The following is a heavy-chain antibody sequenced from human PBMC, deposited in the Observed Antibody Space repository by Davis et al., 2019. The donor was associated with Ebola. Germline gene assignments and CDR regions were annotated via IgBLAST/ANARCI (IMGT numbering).Heavy chain of an antibody. CDR1: GFTVSSNY. D-gene: IGHD6-6*01. CDR2: IYSGGST. J-gene: IGHJ4*02. CDR3: ARDGSYSSSSGDY. Sequence: PGGSLRLSCAASGFTVSSNYMSWVRQAPGKGLEWVSVIYSGGSTYYADSVKGRFTISRDNSKNTLYLQMNSLRAEDTAVYYCARDGSYSSSSGDYWGQGTLVTVSS. V-gene: IGHV3-53*01.